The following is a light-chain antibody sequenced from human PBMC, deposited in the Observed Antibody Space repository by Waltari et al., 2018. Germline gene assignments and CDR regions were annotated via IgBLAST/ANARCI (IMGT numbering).Light chain of an antibody. J-gene: IGKJ2*01. Sequence: DVVMTQSPLSLPVIVGQPASISCRSSQSLVHSDGNTYLTWFQQRPGQSPRRLIYKVSNRDSGVPDRFSGSGSGTDFTLKISRVEAEDVGVYYCMQGTHWPRTFGQGTKLEIK. V-gene: IGKV2-30*02. CDR3: MQGTHWPRT. CDR2: KVS. CDR1: QSLVHSDGNTY.